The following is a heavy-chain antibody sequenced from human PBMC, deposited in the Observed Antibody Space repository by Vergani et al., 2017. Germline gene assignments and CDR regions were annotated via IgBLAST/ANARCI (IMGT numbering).Heavy chain of an antibody. J-gene: IGHJ4*02. Sequence: EVQPVESGGGLVKPGGSLRLSCTASGFTFSNYWMQWVRQAPGKGLMWVSAISARYPSTYYADSVKGRFTISRDNSKNMLYLQMNSLRAEDTAVYYCARLSYDTTPYLQGGYDCWGQGTLVSVSS. CDR3: ARLSYDTTPYLQGGYDC. CDR2: ISARYPST. CDR1: GFTFSNYW. D-gene: IGHD3-22*01. V-gene: IGHV3-23*04.